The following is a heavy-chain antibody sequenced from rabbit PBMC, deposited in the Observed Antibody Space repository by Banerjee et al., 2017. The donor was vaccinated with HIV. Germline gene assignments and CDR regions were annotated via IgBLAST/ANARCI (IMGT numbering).Heavy chain of an antibody. J-gene: IGHJ4*01. D-gene: IGHD2-1*01. CDR1: GFSFSSSYW. CDR3: ARASITYDDYGDSPYYFNL. V-gene: IGHV1S40*01. Sequence: QSLEESGGDLVKPGASLTLTCTASGFSFSSSYWICWVRQAPGKGLEWIACIYAGSSGNTYYASWAKGRFTISKTSSTTVTLQMTSLTAADTATYFCARASITYDDYGDSPYYFNLWGPGTLVTVS. CDR2: IYAGSSGNT.